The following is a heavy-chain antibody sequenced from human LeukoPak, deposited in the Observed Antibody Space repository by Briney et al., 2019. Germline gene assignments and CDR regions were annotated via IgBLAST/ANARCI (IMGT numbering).Heavy chain of an antibody. J-gene: IGHJ5*02. D-gene: IGHD6-25*01. CDR1: GFTFSSYS. CDR3: AKDPFSGDWFDP. CDR2: ISDSGGST. V-gene: IGHV3-23*01. Sequence: GGSLRLSFAASGFTFSSYSMNWVRQAPGKGLEWVSAISDSGGSTYYADSVKGRFTISRDNSKNTLYLQMNSLRAEDTAVYYCAKDPFSGDWFDPWGQGTLVTVSS.